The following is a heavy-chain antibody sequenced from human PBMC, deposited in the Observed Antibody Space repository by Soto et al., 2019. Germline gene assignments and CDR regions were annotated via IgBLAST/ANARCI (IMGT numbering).Heavy chain of an antibody. CDR3: ARVSSSWGLVNYFDY. CDR1: GGSIYTYY. V-gene: IGHV4-59*01. Sequence: SETLSLTCTVSGGSIYTYYWSWIRQPPGKGLECIGYIYYSGSTNYNPSLKSRVTISVDTSKNQFSLKLSSVTAADTAVYYCARVSSSWGLVNYFDYWGQGTLVTVSS. D-gene: IGHD6-13*01. J-gene: IGHJ4*02. CDR2: IYYSGST.